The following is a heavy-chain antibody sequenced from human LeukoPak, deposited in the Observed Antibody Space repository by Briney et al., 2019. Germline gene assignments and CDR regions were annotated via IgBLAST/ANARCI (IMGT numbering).Heavy chain of an antibody. Sequence: SETLSLTCTVSGGSISYYYWSWIRQPPGKGLEWIGYVYYSGSTSYNPSLKSRVTISLDTSKHQFSLKLNSVTAADTAVYYCARHACCGGDCFGGAFEIWGQGTMVTVSS. V-gene: IGHV4-59*08. CDR3: ARHACCGGDCFGGAFEI. D-gene: IGHD2-21*02. CDR2: VYYSGST. CDR1: GGSISYYY. J-gene: IGHJ3*02.